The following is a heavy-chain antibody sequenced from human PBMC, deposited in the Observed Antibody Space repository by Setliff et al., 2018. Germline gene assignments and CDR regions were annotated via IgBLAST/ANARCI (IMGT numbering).Heavy chain of an antibody. CDR3: ARSKYGDY. J-gene: IGHJ4*02. CDR2: ISAYNGDR. D-gene: IGHD2-2*01. CDR1: GYTFSSSV. Sequence: ASVKVSCKSSGYTFSSSVATWVRQAPGQGLEWMGWISAYNGDRSYAQRFQGRVTMTTDTSTNTAYMELRSLTSDDTAVYYCARSKYGDYWGQGTLVTVSS. V-gene: IGHV1-18*01.